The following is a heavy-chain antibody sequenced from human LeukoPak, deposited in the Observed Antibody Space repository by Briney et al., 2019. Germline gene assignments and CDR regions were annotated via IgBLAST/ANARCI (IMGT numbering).Heavy chain of an antibody. J-gene: IGHJ4*02. Sequence: GGSLRLSCAASGFTFSSYAMNWVRQAPGKGLEWVLAISSSGGSTYYADSVKGRFTISRDNSKNTLYLQMNSLTAEDTAVYYCAKDVGGYGPFDYWGQGTLVTVSS. CDR3: AKDVGGYGPFDY. D-gene: IGHD5-12*01. V-gene: IGHV3-23*01. CDR2: ISSSGGST. CDR1: GFTFSSYA.